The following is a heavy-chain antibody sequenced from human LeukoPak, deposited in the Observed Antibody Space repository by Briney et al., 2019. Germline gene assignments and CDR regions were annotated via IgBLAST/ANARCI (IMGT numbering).Heavy chain of an antibody. J-gene: IGHJ4*02. V-gene: IGHV3-23*01. Sequence: GGSLRLSCAASGFTFTNYAMSWVRQAPGKGLEWVLVISGSGGSTYYADSVKGRFTISRDNSKNTLYLQMNSLRAEDTAVYYCAKAQYSSSWYADYWGQGTLVSVSS. D-gene: IGHD6-13*01. CDR3: AKAQYSSSWYADY. CDR2: ISGSGGST. CDR1: GFTFTNYA.